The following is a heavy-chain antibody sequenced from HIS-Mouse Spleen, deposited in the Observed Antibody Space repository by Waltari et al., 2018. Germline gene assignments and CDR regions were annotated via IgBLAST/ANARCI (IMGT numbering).Heavy chain of an antibody. Sequence: QVQLQESGPGLVKPSETLSLTCPVPGGSVSRGSYYWSWIRQPPGKGLEWIGYIYYSGSTNYNPSLKSRVTISVDTSKNQFSLKLSSVTAADTAVYYCASRSYSSGWYKAFDIWGQGTMVTVSS. D-gene: IGHD6-19*01. V-gene: IGHV4-61*01. CDR2: IYYSGST. CDR3: ASRSYSSGWYKAFDI. CDR1: GGSVSRGSYY. J-gene: IGHJ3*02.